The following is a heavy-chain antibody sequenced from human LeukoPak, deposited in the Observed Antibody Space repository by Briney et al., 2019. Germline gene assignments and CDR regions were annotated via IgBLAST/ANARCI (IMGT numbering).Heavy chain of an antibody. Sequence: SETLSLTCTVSGYSISSGYYWSWIRQPPGKGLEWIGEINHSGSTNYNPSLKSRVTISVDTSKNQFSLKLSSVTAADTAVYYCARVFKPVRGWFYAEYFQHWGQGTLVTVSS. CDR3: ARVFKPVRGWFYAEYFQH. D-gene: IGHD6-19*01. CDR1: GYSISSGYY. V-gene: IGHV4-38-2*02. J-gene: IGHJ1*01. CDR2: INHSGST.